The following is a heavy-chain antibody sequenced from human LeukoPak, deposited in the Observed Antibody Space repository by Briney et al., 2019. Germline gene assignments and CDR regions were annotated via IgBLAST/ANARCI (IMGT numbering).Heavy chain of an antibody. Sequence: SETLSLTCTVSGGSISSYYWSWIXQPPGXGLEWIGYIYYSGSTNYNPSLKSRVTISVDTSKNQFSLKLSSVTAADTAVYYCAKVAVAGTLPSTLYYFDYWGQGTLVTVSS. D-gene: IGHD6-19*01. J-gene: IGHJ4*02. CDR1: GGSISSYY. V-gene: IGHV4-59*01. CDR2: IYYSGST. CDR3: AKVAVAGTLPSTLYYFDY.